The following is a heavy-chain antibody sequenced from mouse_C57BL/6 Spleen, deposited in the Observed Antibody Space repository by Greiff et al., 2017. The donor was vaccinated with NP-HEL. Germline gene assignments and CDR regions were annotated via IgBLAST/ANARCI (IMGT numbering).Heavy chain of an antibody. V-gene: IGHV5-9*01. CDR2: ISGGGGNT. CDR3: ARQGTTRYAMDY. J-gene: IGHJ4*01. Sequence: EVKVVESGGGLVKPGGSLKLSCAASGFTFSSYTMSWVRQTPEKRLEWVATISGGGGNTYYPDSVKGRFTISRDNAKNTLYLQMSSLRSEDTALYYCARQGTTRYAMDYWGQGTSVTVSS. CDR1: GFTFSSYT.